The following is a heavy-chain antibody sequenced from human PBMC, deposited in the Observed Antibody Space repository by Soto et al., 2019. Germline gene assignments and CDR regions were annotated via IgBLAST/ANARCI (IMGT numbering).Heavy chain of an antibody. Sequence: QVQLVESGGGVVQPGRSLRLSCAASGFTFSSYAMHWVRQAPGKGLEWVAVISYDGSNKYYADSVKGRFTISRDNSKNTLYLQMNSLRAEDTAVYYCARDRETYCSSTSCPTSFDYWGQGTLVTVSS. D-gene: IGHD2-2*01. V-gene: IGHV3-30-3*01. CDR3: ARDRETYCSSTSCPTSFDY. CDR1: GFTFSSYA. J-gene: IGHJ4*02. CDR2: ISYDGSNK.